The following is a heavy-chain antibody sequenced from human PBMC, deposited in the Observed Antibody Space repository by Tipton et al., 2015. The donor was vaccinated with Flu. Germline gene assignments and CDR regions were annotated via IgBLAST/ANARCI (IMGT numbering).Heavy chain of an antibody. CDR1: GGSISSGGYY. Sequence: TLSLTCTVSGGSISSGGYYWSWIRQHPGKGLEWIGYIYYSGSTYYNPSLKSRVTISVDTSKNQFSLKLSSVTAADTAVYYCARFHSGAEGHYGMDVWGQGTTVTVSS. V-gene: IGHV4-31*03. CDR2: IYYSGST. CDR3: ARFHSGAEGHYGMDV. J-gene: IGHJ6*02. D-gene: IGHD3-10*01.